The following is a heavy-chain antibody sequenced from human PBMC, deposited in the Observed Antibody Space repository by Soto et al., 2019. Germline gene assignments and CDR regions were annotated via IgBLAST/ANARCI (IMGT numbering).Heavy chain of an antibody. CDR2: IYYSGST. D-gene: IGHD3-9*01. V-gene: IGHV4-39*01. CDR1: GGSISSSSYY. CDR3: ARHIRYYDILTGYYKSSYYYMDV. J-gene: IGHJ6*03. Sequence: TSETLSLTCTVSGGSISSSSYYWGWIRQPPGKGLEWIGSIYYSGSTYHNPSLKIRVTISVDTSKTQFSLKLSSVTAADTAVYYCARHIRYYDILTGYYKSSYYYMDVWGKGTTVTVS.